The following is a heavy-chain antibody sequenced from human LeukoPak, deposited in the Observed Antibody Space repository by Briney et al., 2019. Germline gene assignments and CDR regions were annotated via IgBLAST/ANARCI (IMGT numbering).Heavy chain of an antibody. CDR1: GFTFSNYA. CDR2: FSNSGGTT. CDR3: AKEGMSTGYYAMDV. V-gene: IGHV3-23*01. D-gene: IGHD2-8*02. Sequence: QPGGSLRLSCTASGFTFSNYAMSWVRQVPGKGLEWVSLFSNSGGTTYYADSVKGRFTISRDNSKNTLYLQMKSLRVEDTAIYYCAKEGMSTGYYAMDVWGQRTTVTVSS. J-gene: IGHJ6*02.